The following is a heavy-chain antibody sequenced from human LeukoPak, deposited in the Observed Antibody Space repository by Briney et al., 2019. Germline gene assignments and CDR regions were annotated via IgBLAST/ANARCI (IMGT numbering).Heavy chain of an antibody. Sequence: GGSLRLTCAASGFTFSRYAMSWVRQAPGMGLEWVSVISGSGGSPYYADSVKGRFSISRDSSKNTLYLQMNSLRAEDTAVYYCAKPPGGVMAGTVFDYWGQETLVTVSS. CDR1: GFTFSRYA. D-gene: IGHD6-19*01. V-gene: IGHV3-23*01. CDR3: AKPPGGVMAGTVFDY. J-gene: IGHJ4*02. CDR2: ISGSGGSP.